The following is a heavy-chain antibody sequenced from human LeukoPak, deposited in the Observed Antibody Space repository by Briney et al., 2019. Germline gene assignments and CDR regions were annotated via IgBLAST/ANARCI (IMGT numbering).Heavy chain of an antibody. Sequence: GGSLRLSCAASGFTFSNYWMIWVRQAPGKGLEWVGNMKQDGSEKRYADSVRGRFSISRDNAQTSLYLQMNSLRAEDTAVYYCARASDPWLQLTWGQGTLVTVSS. CDR3: ARASDPWLQLT. CDR1: GFTFSNYW. CDR2: MKQDGSEK. J-gene: IGHJ5*02. D-gene: IGHD5-24*01. V-gene: IGHV3-7*05.